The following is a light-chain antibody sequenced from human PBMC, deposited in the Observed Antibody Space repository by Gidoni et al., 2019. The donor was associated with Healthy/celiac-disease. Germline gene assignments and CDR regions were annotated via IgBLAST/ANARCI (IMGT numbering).Light chain of an antibody. Sequence: DIQITQSPSPLSASVGDSVTITCRPSQGISNYLAWYQQKPGKVPKLLIYAASTLQSGVPSRFSGSGSGTDFTLTISSLQLEDVATYYCQKYNSAPHTFGGGTKVEIK. CDR2: AAS. V-gene: IGKV1-27*01. CDR3: QKYNSAPHT. CDR1: QGISNY. J-gene: IGKJ4*01.